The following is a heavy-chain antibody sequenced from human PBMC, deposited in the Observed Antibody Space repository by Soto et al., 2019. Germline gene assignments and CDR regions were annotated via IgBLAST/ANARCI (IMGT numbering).Heavy chain of an antibody. CDR2: IYSGGST. CDR3: ARDSRPGYCSSTSCYSQDYYYYYGMDV. D-gene: IGHD2-2*02. Sequence: GGSLRLSCAASGFTVSSNYMSWVRQAPGKGLEWVSVIYSGGSTYYADSVKGRFTISRDNSKNTLYLQMNSLRAEDTAVYYCARDSRPGYCSSTSCYSQDYYYYYGMDVWGQGTTVTVSS. V-gene: IGHV3-53*01. CDR1: GFTVSSNY. J-gene: IGHJ6*02.